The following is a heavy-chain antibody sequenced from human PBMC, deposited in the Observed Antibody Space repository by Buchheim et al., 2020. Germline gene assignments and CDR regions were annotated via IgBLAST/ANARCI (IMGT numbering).Heavy chain of an antibody. D-gene: IGHD3-10*01. CDR1: GFTVNTYY. CDR2: IYSVGNS. CDR3: ARGAKRSGRINLDYDY. V-gene: IGHV3-66*01. J-gene: IGHJ4*02. Sequence: EVQLVESGGGLVQPGGSLRLSCAASGFTVNTYYMSWVRQAPGKGLQWVSVIYSVGNSYYTDSVKGRFTISRDISKNTLYLQMSSLRAEETAVYYCARGAKRSGRINLDYDYWGQGTL.